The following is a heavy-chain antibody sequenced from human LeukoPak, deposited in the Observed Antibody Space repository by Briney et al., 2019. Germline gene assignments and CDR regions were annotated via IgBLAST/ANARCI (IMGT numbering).Heavy chain of an antibody. CDR1: GGSISTYY. Sequence: PSETLSLTCTVSGGSISTYYWSWIRQPPGKGLEWIGSIFYSGSTYYNPSLKSRVTISVDTSKNQFSLKLNSVTAADTAVYYCARGKGGDDYWGQGTLVTVSS. J-gene: IGHJ4*02. D-gene: IGHD7-27*01. CDR2: IFYSGST. CDR3: ARGKGGDDY. V-gene: IGHV4-59*05.